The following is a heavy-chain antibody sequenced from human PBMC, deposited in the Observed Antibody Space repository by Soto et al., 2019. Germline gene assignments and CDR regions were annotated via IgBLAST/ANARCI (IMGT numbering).Heavy chain of an antibody. J-gene: IGHJ6*02. D-gene: IGHD6-13*01. CDR3: ATLVDSSSWYYYYYYGMDV. CDR2: IYYSGST. CDR1: GGSIRSRSYY. V-gene: IGHV4-39*01. Sequence: PSETLSLTCTVSGGSIRSRSYYWGWIRQPPGRGLEWIGSIYYSGSTYYNPSLKSRVTISVDTSKNQFSLKLSSVTAADTAVYYCATLVDSSSWYYYYYYGMDVWGQGTTVS.